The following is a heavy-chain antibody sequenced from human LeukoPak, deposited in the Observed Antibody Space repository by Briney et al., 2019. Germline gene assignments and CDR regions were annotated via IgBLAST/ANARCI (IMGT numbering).Heavy chain of an antibody. J-gene: IGHJ4*02. D-gene: IGHD3-22*01. V-gene: IGHV3-23*01. CDR2: IDGGGGRT. CDR3: AKDFYDSSGSRYDY. Sequence: GGSLRLSCTASGFAFSSYAMNWVRQAPGVGLEWVSAIDGGGGRTWHADSVRGRFTISRDNSKNTLFMQMNSLRAEDTAVYYCAKDFYDSSGSRYDYWGQGTLVTVSS. CDR1: GFAFSSYA.